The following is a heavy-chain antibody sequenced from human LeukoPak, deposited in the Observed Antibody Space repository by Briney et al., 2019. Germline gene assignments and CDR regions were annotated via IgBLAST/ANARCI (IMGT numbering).Heavy chain of an antibody. CDR3: ARRDYYDSSGYYPLFDY. V-gene: IGHV4-39*01. CDR1: GGSISSSSYY. D-gene: IGHD3-22*01. CDR2: IYYSGST. Sequence: LETLSLTCTVSGGSISSSSYYWGWIRQPPGKGLEWIGSIYYSGSTYYNPSLKSRVTISVDTSKNQFSLKLSSVTAADTAVYYCARRDYYDSSGYYPLFDYWGQGTLVTVSS. J-gene: IGHJ4*02.